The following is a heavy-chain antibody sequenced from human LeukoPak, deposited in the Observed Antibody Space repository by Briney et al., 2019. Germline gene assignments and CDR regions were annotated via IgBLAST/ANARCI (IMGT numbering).Heavy chain of an antibody. CDR2: INTDESST. CDR1: GFTFSTYW. J-gene: IGHJ4*02. CDR3: AKSGDAARLSWVDS. V-gene: IGHV3-74*01. D-gene: IGHD6-6*01. Sequence: PGGSLRLSCAASGFTFSTYWMYWVRQAPGKGLVWVSHINTDESSTTYADSVKGRFTISRDNAKNTLYLQMNTLRAEDTAVYYCAKSGDAARLSWVDSWGQGTLVTVSS.